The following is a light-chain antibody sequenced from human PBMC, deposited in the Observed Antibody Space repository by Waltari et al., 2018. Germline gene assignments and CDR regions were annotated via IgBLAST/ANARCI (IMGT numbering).Light chain of an antibody. V-gene: IGLV2-14*03. CDR2: DVS. CDR3: SSQSSDNVVL. Sequence: QSALTQPASVSGSSGQSITISCSGTRSDVGGHHSISWYQDRPGQAPKVIIYDVSDRPSGISERFSGSKSGNTASLTISGLQAEDEADYYCSSQSSDNVVLFGGGTKLTVL. CDR1: RSDVGGHHS. J-gene: IGLJ2*01.